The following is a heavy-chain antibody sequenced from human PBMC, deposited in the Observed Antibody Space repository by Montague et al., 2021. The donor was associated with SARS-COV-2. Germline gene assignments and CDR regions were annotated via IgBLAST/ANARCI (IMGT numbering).Heavy chain of an antibody. Sequence: SETLSLTCAVYGGSFSGYYWNWIRQPPGKGLEWIGEINHSGSTNYNPSLKSRVTMSVDTSKNQFSLKLSSVTAADTAVYYYARVGNYLGVYWGQGILVTVSS. CDR2: INHSGST. CDR3: ARVGNYLGVY. V-gene: IGHV4-34*01. CDR1: GGSFSGYY. D-gene: IGHD3-10*01. J-gene: IGHJ4*02.